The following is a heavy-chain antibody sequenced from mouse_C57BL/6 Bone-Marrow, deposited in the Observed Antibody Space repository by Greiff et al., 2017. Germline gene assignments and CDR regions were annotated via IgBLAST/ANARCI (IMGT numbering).Heavy chain of an antibody. D-gene: IGHD2-3*01. Sequence: VQLQQSGAELMKPGASVTLSCKATGYTFTGYWIEWVKQRPGHGLEWIGEILPGSGSTNYNEKFKGKSTFPSDTSTNTAYMQLSSLTTEDSAIYYCARRWLLRFYYFDYWGQGTTLTVSS. CDR2: ILPGSGST. J-gene: IGHJ2*01. CDR1: GYTFTGYW. V-gene: IGHV1-9*01. CDR3: ARRWLLRFYYFDY.